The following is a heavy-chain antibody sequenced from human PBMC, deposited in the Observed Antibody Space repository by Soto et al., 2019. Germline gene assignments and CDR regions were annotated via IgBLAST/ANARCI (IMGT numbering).Heavy chain of an antibody. Sequence: GGSLRLSCAASGFTFSSYGMHWVRQAPGKGLEWVAVISYDGSNKYYADSVKGRFTISRDNSKNTLYLQMNSLRAEDTAVYYCATGYSSSHDAFDIWGQGTMVTVSS. CDR2: ISYDGSNK. CDR3: ATGYSSSHDAFDI. J-gene: IGHJ3*02. D-gene: IGHD6-13*01. V-gene: IGHV3-30*03. CDR1: GFTFSSYG.